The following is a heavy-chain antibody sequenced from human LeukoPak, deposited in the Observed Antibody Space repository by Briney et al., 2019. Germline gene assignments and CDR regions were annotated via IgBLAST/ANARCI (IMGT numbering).Heavy chain of an antibody. CDR3: ARHLGKGFDY. V-gene: IGHV4-59*08. Sequence: PSETLSLTCTISGGSIGSYYWSWIRQPPGKGLEWIAYIYYSGSTNYNPSLKSRVTISVDTSKNQFSLKLSSVTAADTAVYYCARHLGKGFDYWGQGTLVTVSS. D-gene: IGHD7-27*01. CDR2: IYYSGST. J-gene: IGHJ4*02. CDR1: GGSIGSYY.